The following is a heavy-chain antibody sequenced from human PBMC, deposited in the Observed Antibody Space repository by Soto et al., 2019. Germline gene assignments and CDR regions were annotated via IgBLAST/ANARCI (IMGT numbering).Heavy chain of an antibody. CDR1: GGTFSSYA. Sequence: ASVKVSCKASGGTFSSYAISWVRQAPGQGIEWMGGIIPIFGTANYAQKFQGRVTITADESTSTAYMELSSLRSEDTAVYYCAGLRFLEWSPNYYYYGMDVWGQGTTVTVSS. V-gene: IGHV1-69*13. D-gene: IGHD3-3*01. CDR3: AGLRFLEWSPNYYYYGMDV. CDR2: IIPIFGTA. J-gene: IGHJ6*02.